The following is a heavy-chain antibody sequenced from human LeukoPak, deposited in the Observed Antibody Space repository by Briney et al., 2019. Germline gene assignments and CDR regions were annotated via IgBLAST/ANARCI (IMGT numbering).Heavy chain of an antibody. CDR1: GFTFSNYA. D-gene: IGHD3-3*01. Sequence: GGSLRLSCVASGFTFSNYAMSWVHQAPGKGVELVSGIYGSDDKPVCGDAVKGRFTISSDYAKNTLYLQMNSVRADGTAVYYCAKTQGYYDVWGEGALVSVS. CDR2: IYGSDDKP. J-gene: IGHJ4*02. V-gene: IGHV3-23*01. CDR3: AKTQGYYDV.